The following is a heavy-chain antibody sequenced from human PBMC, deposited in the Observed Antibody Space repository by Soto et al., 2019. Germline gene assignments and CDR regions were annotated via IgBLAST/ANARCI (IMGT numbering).Heavy chain of an antibody. J-gene: IGHJ4*02. CDR3: ARAYGSGYFDS. CDR2: ISSSSGYI. D-gene: IGHD3-10*01. CDR1: GFTFSKNN. Sequence: PGGSLRLSCAASGFTFSKNNMNWVRQAPGKGLEWVSSISSSSGYIYYADSVKGRFTISRDNAKNSLYLQMNSLRAEDTAVYYCARAYGSGYFDSWGQGTLVTVSS. V-gene: IGHV3-21*01.